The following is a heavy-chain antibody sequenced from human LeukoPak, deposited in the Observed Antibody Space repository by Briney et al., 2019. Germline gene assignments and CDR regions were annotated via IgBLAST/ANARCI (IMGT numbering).Heavy chain of an antibody. V-gene: IGHV3-30*04. CDR1: GFPFNIYA. D-gene: IGHD2-2*01. Sequence: GGSLRLSCAASGFPFNIYAINWVRQAPGQGLEWMALISNDGNSKYYADSVKGRFTISRDSSKSTVFLQMNSLRVEDTAVYYCAREGLGYCSTTTCFLFDYWGQGALVTVSS. J-gene: IGHJ4*02. CDR3: AREGLGYCSTTTCFLFDY. CDR2: ISNDGNSK.